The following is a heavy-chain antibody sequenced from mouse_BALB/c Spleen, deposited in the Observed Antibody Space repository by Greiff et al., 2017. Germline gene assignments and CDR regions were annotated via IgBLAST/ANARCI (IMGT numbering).Heavy chain of an antibody. CDR3: ARIYYDYETGYFDV. Sequence: VHLVESGGDLVKPGGSLKLSCAASGFTFSSYGMSWVRQTPDKRLEWVATISSGGSYTYYPDSVKGRFTISRDNAKNTLYLQMSSLKSEDTAMYYCARIYYDYETGYFDVWGAGTTVTVSS. V-gene: IGHV5-6*01. D-gene: IGHD2-4*01. CDR2: ISSGGSYT. J-gene: IGHJ1*01. CDR1: GFTFSSYG.